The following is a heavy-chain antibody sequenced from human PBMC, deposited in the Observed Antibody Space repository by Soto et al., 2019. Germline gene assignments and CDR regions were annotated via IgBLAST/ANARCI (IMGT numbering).Heavy chain of an antibody. V-gene: IGHV3-30*18. CDR2: ISYDGSNK. CDR1: GFTFSSYG. J-gene: IGHJ6*02. Sequence: QVQLVESGGGVVQPGRSLRLSCAASGFTFSSYGMHWVRQAPGKGLERVAVISYDGSNKYYADSVKGRFTISRDNSKNTLYLQMNSLRAEDTAVYYCAKDLCTNGVCYPGEYYGMDVWGQGTTVTVSS. CDR3: AKDLCTNGVCYPGEYYGMDV. D-gene: IGHD2-8*01.